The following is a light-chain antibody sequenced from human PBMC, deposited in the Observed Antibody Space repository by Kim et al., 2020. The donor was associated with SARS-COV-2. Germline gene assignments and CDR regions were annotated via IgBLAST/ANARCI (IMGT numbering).Light chain of an antibody. Sequence: QSVLTQPPSVSGAPGQRVTISCTGSNSNIGAGFDLHWYQQLPGTAPQLLISDNNNRPSGVPGRFSTSKSGISASLAITGLQAEDEAYYYCQSYDISLTGFVIFGGGTQLTVL. J-gene: IGLJ2*01. CDR3: QSYDISLTGFVI. CDR2: DNN. CDR1: NSNIGAGFD. V-gene: IGLV1-40*01.